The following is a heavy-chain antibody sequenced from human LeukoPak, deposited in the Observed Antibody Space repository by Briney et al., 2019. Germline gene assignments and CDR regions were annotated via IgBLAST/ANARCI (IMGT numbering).Heavy chain of an antibody. V-gene: IGHV3-66*01. CDR2: IYSGGST. CDR1: GLTVTINH. Sequence: GGSLRLSCAASGLTVTINHMSWVRQAPGKGLEWVSIIYSGGSTYYADSVKGRFTISRDSSKNSLFLQMTSLRVEDTAVYYCARWVPHFDQWGQGTLVTVSS. J-gene: IGHJ4*02. CDR3: ARWVPHFDQ.